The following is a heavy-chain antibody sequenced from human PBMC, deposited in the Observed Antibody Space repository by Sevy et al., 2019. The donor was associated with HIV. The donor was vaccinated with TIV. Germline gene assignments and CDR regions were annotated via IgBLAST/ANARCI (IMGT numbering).Heavy chain of an antibody. CDR1: GFTFSNAW. CDR3: ARESPSDWYLDS. Sequence: GGSLRLSCAASGFTFSNAWMSWVRQAPGKGLEWVGRIKSKTDGGTTDYAAPVKGRFTISRDDSKNTLYLQMNSLRAEDTAVYYCARESPSDWYLDSWGQGTLVTVSS. J-gene: IGHJ4*01. D-gene: IGHD6-19*01. CDR2: IKSKTDGGTT. V-gene: IGHV3-15*01.